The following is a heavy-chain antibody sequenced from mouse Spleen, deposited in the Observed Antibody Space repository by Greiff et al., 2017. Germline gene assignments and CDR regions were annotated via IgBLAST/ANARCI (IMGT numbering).Heavy chain of an antibody. J-gene: IGHJ3*01. CDR3: ARGSFLLPGAY. CDR1: GYTFTDYN. CDR2: IYPYNGGT. D-gene: IGHD2-10*01. Sequence: EVQGVESGPELVKPGASVKISCKASGYTFTDYNMPWVKQSPGKSLEWIGYIYPYNGGTGYNQKFKSKATLTVDNSSSTAYMELRSLTSEDSAVYYCARGSFLLPGAYWGQGTLVTVSA. V-gene: IGHV1S29*02.